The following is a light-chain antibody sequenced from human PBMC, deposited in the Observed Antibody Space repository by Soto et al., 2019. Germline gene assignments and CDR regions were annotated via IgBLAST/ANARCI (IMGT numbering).Light chain of an antibody. J-gene: IGKJ5*01. Sequence: EIGLTQSPSTLSLSPGERATLSCRASQSVSSYLAWYQQKPDQAPRLLIYDASNRATGIPARFSGSGSGTDFTLTISSLEPEDFAVYYCQQRSSWPITFGQGTRLEIK. CDR2: DAS. CDR1: QSVSSY. CDR3: QQRSSWPIT. V-gene: IGKV3-11*01.